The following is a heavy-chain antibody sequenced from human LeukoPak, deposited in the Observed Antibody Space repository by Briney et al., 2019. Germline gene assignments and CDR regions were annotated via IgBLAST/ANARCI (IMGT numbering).Heavy chain of an antibody. Sequence: GESLKISCKGSGYSFTSYWIGWVRQMPGKGLEWMGIIYPGDSDTRYSPSFQGQVTISADKSISTAYLQWSSLEASDTAMYYCARHVHGGYDLDVGFDYWGQGTLVTVSS. J-gene: IGHJ4*02. V-gene: IGHV5-51*01. CDR3: ARHVHGGYDLDVGFDY. CDR2: IYPGDSDT. D-gene: IGHD5-12*01. CDR1: GYSFTSYW.